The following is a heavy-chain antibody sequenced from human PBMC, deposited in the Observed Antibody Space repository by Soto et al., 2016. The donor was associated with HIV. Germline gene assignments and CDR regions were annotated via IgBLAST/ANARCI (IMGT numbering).Heavy chain of an antibody. J-gene: IGHJ4*02. D-gene: IGHD3-10*01. CDR2: IDGRGGST. Sequence: EVQLLESGGGLVQPGGSLRLSCVASSGFTFSSYAMNWVRQAPGKGLEWVSGIDGRGGSTYYADSVRGRFTISRDNSKDTLYLQMDTLRAEDTAVYYCARVPRGMILQGIIEGRHAVHFDYWGQGTLGHRLL. CDR3: ARVPRGMILQGIIEGRHAVHFDY. CDR1: GFTFSSYA. V-gene: IGHV3-23*01.